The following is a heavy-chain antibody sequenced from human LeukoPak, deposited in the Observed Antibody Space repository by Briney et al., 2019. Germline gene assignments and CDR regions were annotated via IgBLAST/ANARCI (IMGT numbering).Heavy chain of an antibody. V-gene: IGHV3-23*01. Sequence: GGSLRLSCAASGFTFRNYAMSWVRQAPGKGLEWVSGISSSADSTYYADSLKGRFTISRDNFKNTFYLQMHSLRAEVTAVYYCAKGLGGEFYWGQGTLVTVSS. CDR3: AKGLGGEFY. CDR2: ISSSADST. D-gene: IGHD2-21*01. CDR1: GFTFRNYA. J-gene: IGHJ4*02.